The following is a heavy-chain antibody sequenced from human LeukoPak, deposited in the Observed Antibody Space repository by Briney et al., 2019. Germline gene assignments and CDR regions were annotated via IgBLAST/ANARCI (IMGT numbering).Heavy chain of an antibody. CDR3: ARGLDYDILTGYPVNAFDM. V-gene: IGHV4-39*07. CDR1: GGSISSSSYY. J-gene: IGHJ3*02. CDR2: IYYSGST. Sequence: SETLSLTCTVSGGSISSSSYYWGWIRQPPGKGLEWIGSIYYSGSTYYNPSLKSRVTISVDTSKNQLSLKLSSVTAADTAVYYCARGLDYDILTGYPVNAFDMWGQGTMVTVSS. D-gene: IGHD3-9*01.